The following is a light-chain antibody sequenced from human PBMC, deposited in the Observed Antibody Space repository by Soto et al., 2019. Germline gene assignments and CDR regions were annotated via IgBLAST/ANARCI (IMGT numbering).Light chain of an antibody. CDR2: DVS. CDR3: SSYTSSDTYV. V-gene: IGLV2-14*01. J-gene: IGLJ1*01. Sequence: QSVLTQAASVSGSPGQSITISCIGASSDVGGYNYVSWYQQHPGKAPQLMIYDVSNRPSGVSNRFSGSKSGNTASLAISGLQAEDEADYYCSSYTSSDTYVFGTGTKVTVL. CDR1: SSDVGGYNY.